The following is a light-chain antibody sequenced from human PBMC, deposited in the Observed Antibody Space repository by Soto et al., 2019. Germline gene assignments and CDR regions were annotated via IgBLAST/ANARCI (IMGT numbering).Light chain of an antibody. Sequence: IVLTQSGGTLSLSPGERATLSCRASQSVSSSYLAWYQQKPGLAPRLLVYGASSRATGIPDRFSGSGSGTDFTLTIRRLEPEDFAVYYCQQYGSSPPITFGGGTKVDIK. CDR1: QSVSSSY. V-gene: IGKV3-20*01. CDR3: QQYGSSPPIT. CDR2: GAS. J-gene: IGKJ4*01.